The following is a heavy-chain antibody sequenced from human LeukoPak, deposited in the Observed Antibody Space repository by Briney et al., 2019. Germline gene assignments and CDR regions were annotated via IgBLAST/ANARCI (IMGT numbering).Heavy chain of an antibody. CDR3: ARHYYDYVWGSYGIDY. D-gene: IGHD3-16*01. J-gene: IGHJ4*02. Sequence: GESLKISCQGSGYIFTSYWIGWVRPMPGKGLEWMGIIYPGDSDTRYSPSFQGQVTISADKSISTAYLQWSSLKASDTAMYYCARHYYDYVWGSYGIDYWGQGTLVTVSS. CDR1: GYIFTSYW. V-gene: IGHV5-51*01. CDR2: IYPGDSDT.